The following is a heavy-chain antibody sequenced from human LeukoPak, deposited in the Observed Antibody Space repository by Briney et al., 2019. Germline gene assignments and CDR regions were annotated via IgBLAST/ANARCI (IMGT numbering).Heavy chain of an antibody. J-gene: IGHJ4*02. CDR1: GFTFDDYG. CDR2: INGNGGST. D-gene: IGHD3-22*01. CDR3: ARGEDSPFDY. V-gene: IGHV3-20*04. Sequence: GGSLRLSCAASGFTFDDYGMSWVRQAPGKGQEWVSGINGNGGSTGYADSVKGRFTIYRDNAKNSLYLQMNSLRAEDTALYYCARGEDSPFDYRGQGTLVTVSS.